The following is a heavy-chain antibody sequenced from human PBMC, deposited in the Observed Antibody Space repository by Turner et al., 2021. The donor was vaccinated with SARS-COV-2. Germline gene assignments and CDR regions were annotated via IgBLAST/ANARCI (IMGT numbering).Heavy chain of an antibody. Sequence: QVQLVQSGAEVKMPGASVKVSCMASGYTFANYDINWVRQAPGQGLEWVGWMNPNSGNTGYAQKFQDRIIMTRNSSISTAYMELSSLTSGDTAVYFCARAWVAVAASPFDFWGQGTPVTVSS. CDR1: GYTFANYD. V-gene: IGHV1-8*01. J-gene: IGHJ4*02. D-gene: IGHD2-15*01. CDR3: ARAWVAVAASPFDF. CDR2: MNPNSGNT.